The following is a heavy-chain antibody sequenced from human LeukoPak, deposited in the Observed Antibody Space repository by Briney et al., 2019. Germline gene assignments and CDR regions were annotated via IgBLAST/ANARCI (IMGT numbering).Heavy chain of an antibody. CDR1: GFTFGDYA. CDR3: SREWGSGNDLRPDS. D-gene: IGHD1-1*01. V-gene: IGHV3-49*04. Sequence: GGSLRLSCTVSGFTFGDYAINWVRQAPGKGLEWIGFIRSSIYGGTPKAAASVKGRFIFSRDDSKGVAYLRMNSLKTDDTAVYYCSREWGSGNDLRPDSWGQGTLVTVSS. J-gene: IGHJ4*02. CDR2: IRSSIYGGTP.